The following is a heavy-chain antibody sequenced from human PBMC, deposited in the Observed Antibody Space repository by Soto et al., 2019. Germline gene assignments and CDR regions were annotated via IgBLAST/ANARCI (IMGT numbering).Heavy chain of an antibody. J-gene: IGHJ3*02. CDR3: VRPLKSQDSPDDALDI. CDR2: INHSGST. V-gene: IGHV4-34*01. Sequence: SETLSLTCAVYGGSFSGYYWSWIRQPPGKGLEWIGEINHSGSTNYNPPLKSRVTISVDTSKNQFSLKLSSVTDADTAVYYCVRPLKSQDSPDDALDIWGQGTMVTV. CDR1: GGSFSGYY.